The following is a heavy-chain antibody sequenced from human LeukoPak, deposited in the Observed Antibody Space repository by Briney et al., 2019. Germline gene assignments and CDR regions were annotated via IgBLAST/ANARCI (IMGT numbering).Heavy chain of an antibody. CDR1: GFTFSSYA. Sequence: PARSLTLPCAASGFTFSSYAMHWVRQAPGKGLEWVAVISYDGSNKYYADSVKGRFTISRDNSKNTLYLQMNSLRAEDTAVYYCARVGGEGARWGYYYYGMDVWSQGTTVTVSS. CDR3: ARVGGEGARWGYYYYGMDV. V-gene: IGHV3-30-3*01. J-gene: IGHJ6*02. CDR2: ISYDGSNK. D-gene: IGHD3-16*01.